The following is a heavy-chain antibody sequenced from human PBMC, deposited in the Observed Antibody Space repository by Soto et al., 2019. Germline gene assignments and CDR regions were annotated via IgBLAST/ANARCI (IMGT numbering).Heavy chain of an antibody. V-gene: IGHV3-33*01. D-gene: IGHD3-22*01. CDR1: GFTFSSYG. CDR3: ARDHEAYYYDSSGYFMSY. J-gene: IGHJ4*02. Sequence: QVQLVESGGGVVQPGRSLRLSCAASGFTFSSYGMHWVRQAPGKGLEWVAVIWYDGSNKYYADSVKGRFTISRDNSKNTLYLQMNSLRAEDTAVYYCARDHEAYYYDSSGYFMSYWGQGTLVTVSS. CDR2: IWYDGSNK.